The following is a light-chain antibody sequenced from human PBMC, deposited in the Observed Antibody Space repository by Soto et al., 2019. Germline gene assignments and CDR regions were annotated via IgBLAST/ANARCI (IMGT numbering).Light chain of an antibody. J-gene: IGLJ3*02. CDR3: AAWDDSLNGPV. Sequence: QSVLTQPPSASGTPGQRVTISCSGSSSNLGSHTVNWYQQVPGTAPRLLIYANNQRPSGVPDRFSGSKSGTSASLAISGLQSEDEADYYCAAWDDSLNGPVFGGGTKLTVL. CDR1: SSNLGSHT. CDR2: ANN. V-gene: IGLV1-44*01.